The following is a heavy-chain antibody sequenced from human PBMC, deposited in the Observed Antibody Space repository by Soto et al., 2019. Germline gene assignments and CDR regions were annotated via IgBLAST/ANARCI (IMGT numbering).Heavy chain of an antibody. CDR2: INHSGST. D-gene: IGHD3-16*01. V-gene: IGHV4-34*01. CDR1: GGSFSGYY. J-gene: IGHJ4*02. Sequence: LSLTCAVYGGSFSGYYWSWIRQPPGKGLEWIGEINHSGSTNYNPSLKSRVTISVDTSKNQFSLRLSSVTAADTAVYYCARHGHWAPLDDWGQGTLVTVSS. CDR3: ARHGHWAPLDD.